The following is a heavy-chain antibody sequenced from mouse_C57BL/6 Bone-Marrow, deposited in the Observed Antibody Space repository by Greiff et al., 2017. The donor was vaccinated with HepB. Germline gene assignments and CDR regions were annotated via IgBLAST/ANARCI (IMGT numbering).Heavy chain of an antibody. CDR2: IYPRSGNT. J-gene: IGHJ2*01. Sequence: QVQLKQSGAELARPGASVKLSCKASGYTFTSYGISWVKQRTGQGLEWIGEIYPRSGNTYYNEKFKGKATLTADKSSSTAYMELRSLTSEDSAVYFCARGSYYGFYFDYWGQGTTLTVSS. V-gene: IGHV1-81*01. CDR3: ARGSYYGFYFDY. CDR1: GYTFTSYG. D-gene: IGHD1-1*01.